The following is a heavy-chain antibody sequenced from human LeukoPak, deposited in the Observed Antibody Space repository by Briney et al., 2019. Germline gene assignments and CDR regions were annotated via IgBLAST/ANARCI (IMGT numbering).Heavy chain of an antibody. CDR3: ARVTGTIDY. CDR2: MNPKSGNT. V-gene: IGHV1-8*01. J-gene: IGHJ4*02. Sequence: ASVKVSCKASGYTFTSYDINGVRQATGQGLEWMGWMNPKSGNTGYAQKFQGRVTMTVCTSISTAYMELGSLRSEDTAVYYCARVTGTIDYWGQGTMVTVSS. D-gene: IGHD7-27*01. CDR1: GYTFTSYD.